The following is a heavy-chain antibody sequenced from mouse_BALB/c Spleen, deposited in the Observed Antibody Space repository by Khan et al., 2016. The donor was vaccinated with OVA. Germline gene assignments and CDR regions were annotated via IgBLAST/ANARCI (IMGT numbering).Heavy chain of an antibody. J-gene: IGHJ4*01. CDR1: GYIFTNHG. V-gene: IGHV9-3-1*01. CDR3: ARVGYSGTMDY. CDR2: INTYSGEP. Sequence: QVQLQQSGPELKKPGETVKICCKASGYIFTNHGMNWVKQAPGKGLKWMGWINTYSGEPTYVDDFKGRFAFSLETSASTAYLQINNLKNEDTATYFCARVGYSGTMDYWGQGTSVTVSS. D-gene: IGHD2-14*01.